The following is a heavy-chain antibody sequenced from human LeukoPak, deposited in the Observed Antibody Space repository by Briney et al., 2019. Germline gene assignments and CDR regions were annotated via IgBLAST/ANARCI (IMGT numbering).Heavy chain of an antibody. CDR3: ARDWKTNSFDY. V-gene: IGHV3-33*08. Sequence: GGSLRLSCAASGFTFSSYAMSWVRQAPGKGLEWVAFIYYDGSNIYYADYVKGRFTISRDISKNTLYLQMDSLRAEDTAIYYCARDWKTNSFDYWGQGTLVTVSS. J-gene: IGHJ4*02. CDR1: GFTFSSYA. D-gene: IGHD1-1*01. CDR2: IYYDGSNI.